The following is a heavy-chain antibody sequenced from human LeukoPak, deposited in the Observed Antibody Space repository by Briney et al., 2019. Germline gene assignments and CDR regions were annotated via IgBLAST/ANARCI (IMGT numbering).Heavy chain of an antibody. D-gene: IGHD2-2*01. CDR3: ARLSPHKYCSSTSCYVAYYYYYYYMDV. CDR1: GGSFSGYY. CDR2: INHSGST. Sequence: SETLSLTCAVYGGSFSGYYWSWIRQPPGKGLEWIGEINHSGSTNYNPSLKSRVTMSVDTSKNQFSLKLSSVTAADTAVYYCARLSPHKYCSSTSCYVAYYYYYYYMDVWGKGTTVTISS. V-gene: IGHV4-34*01. J-gene: IGHJ6*03.